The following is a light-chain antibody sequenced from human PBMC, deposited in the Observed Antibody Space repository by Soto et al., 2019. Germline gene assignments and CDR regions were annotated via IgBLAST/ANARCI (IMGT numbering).Light chain of an antibody. CDR2: WAS. J-gene: IGKJ2*01. Sequence: EIVMTQSPDSLAVSLGGRATINCKSSQSVLYSSNNKNYLAWYQQNPGQPPKLLIYWASTRESGVPDRFSGSGSGTDFTLTISSLQAEDVAVYYCQQYYSTPYTFGQGTKLEIK. CDR1: QSVLYSSNNKNY. CDR3: QQYYSTPYT. V-gene: IGKV4-1*01.